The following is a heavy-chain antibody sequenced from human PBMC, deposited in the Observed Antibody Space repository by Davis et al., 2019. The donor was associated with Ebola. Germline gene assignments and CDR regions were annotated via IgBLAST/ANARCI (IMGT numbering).Heavy chain of an antibody. J-gene: IGHJ4*02. CDR2: IVSSGENI. CDR1: GFTFSSYD. CDR3: ARDQLELPDY. V-gene: IGHV3-21*01. Sequence: GESLKISCAASGFTFSSYDMHWVRQAPGKGLEWVSSIVSSGENIFYADSLEGRFTVSRDNAKNLLFLQVDGLRVEDTAMYYCARDQLELPDYWGQGTLVSVSS. D-gene: IGHD1-1*01.